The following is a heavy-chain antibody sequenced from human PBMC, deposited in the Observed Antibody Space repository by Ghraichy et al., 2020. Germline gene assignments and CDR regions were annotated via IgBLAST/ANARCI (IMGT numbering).Heavy chain of an antibody. V-gene: IGHV4-39*01. CDR2: AFHTGSP. CDR1: GGSMISSTHY. J-gene: IGHJ4*02. Sequence: SETLSLTCIVSGGSMISSTHYWAWIRQPPGKGLEWVATAFHTGSPYYSPSLKSRATISVDTSKSQFSLVLTSVTAADTAVYYCARSVHCINGMCYVPYFAYWGQGLLVTVSS. CDR3: ARSVHCINGMCYVPYFAY. D-gene: IGHD2-8*01.